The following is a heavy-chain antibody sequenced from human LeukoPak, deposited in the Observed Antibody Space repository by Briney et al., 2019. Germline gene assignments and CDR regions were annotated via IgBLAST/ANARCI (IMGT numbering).Heavy chain of an antibody. Sequence: PGGTLRLSCAGYGFTFSSYWMHWVRQAPGKELVWVSGISTDGSSTTYADSAKGRFTISRDNAMNKLYLQMNSLRAADTAVYYCARGAYGDYHFDYWGQGTLVTVSS. D-gene: IGHD4-17*01. CDR2: ISTDGSST. CDR3: ARGAYGDYHFDY. CDR1: GFTFSSYW. V-gene: IGHV3-74*01. J-gene: IGHJ4*02.